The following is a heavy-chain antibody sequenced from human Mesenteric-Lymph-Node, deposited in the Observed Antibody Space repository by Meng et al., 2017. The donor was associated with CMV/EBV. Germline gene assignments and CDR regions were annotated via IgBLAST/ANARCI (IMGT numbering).Heavy chain of an antibody. CDR1: GFTFSTYA. D-gene: IGHD2-2*01. V-gene: IGHV3-30-3*01. CDR2: ISFDGSNK. Sequence: GGSLRLSCAASGFTFSTYAMHWVRQAPGKGLEWVAIISFDGSNKFYADFVKDRFTSSRDNSKNTPYLQMNSLRADDSAMYYCTRGVPLYCSGTSCYSDFDYWGQGTLVTVSS. J-gene: IGHJ4*02. CDR3: TRGVPLYCSGTSCYSDFDY.